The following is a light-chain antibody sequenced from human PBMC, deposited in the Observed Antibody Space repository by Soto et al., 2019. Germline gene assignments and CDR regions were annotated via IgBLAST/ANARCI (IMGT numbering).Light chain of an antibody. CDR1: SSNIGTYS. CDR3: SSFVGSPVV. Sequence: QSVLTQPPSASGAPGQRVTISCSGGSSNIGTYSVNWYQQLPGTAPKLIIYTNDQRPSGVPDRFIGSRSGTSASLAISGLQSEDEADYYCSSFVGSPVVFGGGTKLTVL. V-gene: IGLV1-44*01. CDR2: TND. J-gene: IGLJ2*01.